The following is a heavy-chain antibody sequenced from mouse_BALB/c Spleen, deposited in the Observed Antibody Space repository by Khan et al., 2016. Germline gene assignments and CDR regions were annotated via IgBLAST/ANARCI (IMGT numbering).Heavy chain of an antibody. Sequence: VELVESGPGLVKPSQSLSLTCTVTGYSITSDYAWNWIRQFPGNKLEWMGYISYSGSTSYNPSLKSRISITRDTSKNQFFLQLNSVTTEDTATYYCARSYGYRGFAYWGQGTLVTVSA. J-gene: IGHJ3*01. V-gene: IGHV3-2*02. CDR2: ISYSGST. CDR3: ARSYGYRGFAY. CDR1: GYSITSDYA. D-gene: IGHD2-2*01.